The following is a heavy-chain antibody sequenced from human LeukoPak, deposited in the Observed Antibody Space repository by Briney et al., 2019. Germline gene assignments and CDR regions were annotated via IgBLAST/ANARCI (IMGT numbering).Heavy chain of an antibody. V-gene: IGHV3-7*01. CDR3: ARWRGAKSEFEY. D-gene: IGHD3-3*01. J-gene: IGHJ4*02. CDR1: GFTFSTYW. CDR2: IKQDGSEK. Sequence: GGSLRLSCTASGFTFSTYWMSWVRQAPGKGLECVASIKQDGSEKEYVDSVKGRFTISRDNAKNSLYLQMISLRAEDTAVYYCARWRGAKSEFEYWGQGTLVTVSS.